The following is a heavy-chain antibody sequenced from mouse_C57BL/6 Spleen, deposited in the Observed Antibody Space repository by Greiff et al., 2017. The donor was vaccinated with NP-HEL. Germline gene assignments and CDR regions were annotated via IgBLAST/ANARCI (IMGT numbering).Heavy chain of an antibody. D-gene: IGHD1-1*01. Sequence: LQESGAELVRPGASVTLSCKASGYTFTDYEMHWVKQTPVHGLEWIGAIDPETGGTAYNQKFKGKAILTADKSSSTAYMELRSLTSEDSAVYYCTRSGTTVVGYFDVWGTGTTVTVSS. V-gene: IGHV1-15*01. CDR3: TRSGTTVVGYFDV. CDR2: IDPETGGT. CDR1: GYTFTDYE. J-gene: IGHJ1*03.